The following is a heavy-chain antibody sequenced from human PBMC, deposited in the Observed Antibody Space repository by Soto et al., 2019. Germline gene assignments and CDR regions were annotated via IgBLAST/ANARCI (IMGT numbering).Heavy chain of an antibody. Sequence: EVQLVESGGALVQPGGSLRLSCAASGFTFSNYWMHWVRQAQGQGLVWISRMNSDGSNTVYADAVKGRFTISRDNAKNTLYLQMNSRRVEDTAVYYWATSKGVVSSGPTTYWGQGTLVTVSS. CDR1: GFTFSNYW. CDR3: ATSKGVVSSGPTTY. J-gene: IGHJ4*02. D-gene: IGHD6-25*01. CDR2: MNSDGSNT. V-gene: IGHV3-74*01.